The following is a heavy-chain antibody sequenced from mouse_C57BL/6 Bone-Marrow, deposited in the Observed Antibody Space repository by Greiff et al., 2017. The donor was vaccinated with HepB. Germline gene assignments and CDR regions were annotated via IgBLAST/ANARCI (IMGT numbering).Heavy chain of an antibody. D-gene: IGHD1-1*01. J-gene: IGHJ2*01. CDR1: GFTFSDYY. CDR2: INYDGSST. Sequence: EVNVVESEGGLVQPGSSMKLSCTASGFTFSDYYMAWVRQVPEKGLEWVANINYDGSSTYYLDYLKSRFIISRDNAKNILYLHMSSLKSEDTATYYCARERYYGRGYYFDYWGQGTTLTVSS. V-gene: IGHV5-16*01. CDR3: ARERYYGRGYYFDY.